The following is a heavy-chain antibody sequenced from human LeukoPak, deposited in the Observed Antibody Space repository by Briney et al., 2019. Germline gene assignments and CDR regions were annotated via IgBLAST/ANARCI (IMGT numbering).Heavy chain of an antibody. J-gene: IGHJ5*02. CDR1: GGSISSSSYY. CDR2: IYYSGST. CDR3: ARGYCSSTSWLRNWFDP. Sequence: PSETLSLTCTVSGGSISSSSYYWGWIRQPPGKGLEWIGSIYYSGSTYYNPSLKSRVTISVDTSKNQFSLKLSSVTAADTAVYYCARGYCSSTSWLRNWFDPWGQGTLVTVSS. V-gene: IGHV4-39*07. D-gene: IGHD2-2*01.